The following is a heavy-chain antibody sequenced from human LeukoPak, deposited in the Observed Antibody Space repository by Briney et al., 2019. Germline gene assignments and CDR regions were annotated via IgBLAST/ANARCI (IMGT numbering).Heavy chain of an antibody. V-gene: IGHV4-59*08. D-gene: IGHD2-2*01. CDR3: ARHGAMSSYYDY. CDR1: GGSISSYY. Sequence: SETLSLTCTVSGGSISSYYWSWIRQPPGKGLEWIGYIYYTGSTNYNPSLTSRVTISVDTSKNQFSLKLSSVTAADTAVYYLARHGAMSSYYDYWGQGALVTVSS. J-gene: IGHJ4*02. CDR2: IYYTGST.